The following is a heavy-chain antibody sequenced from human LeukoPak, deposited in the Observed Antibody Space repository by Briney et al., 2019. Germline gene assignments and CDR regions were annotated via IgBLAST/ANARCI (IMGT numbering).Heavy chain of an antibody. CDR1: EYTFTGYY. V-gene: IGHV1-2*02. CDR3: ARVIAAAGTGFDY. J-gene: IGHJ4*02. Sequence: GASVKVSCTASEYTFTGYYMHWVRQAPGQGLEWMGWINPNSGGTNYAQKFQGRVTMTRDASISTAYMELSRLRSDDTAVYYCARVIAAAGTGFDYWGQGTLVTVSS. CDR2: INPNSGGT. D-gene: IGHD6-13*01.